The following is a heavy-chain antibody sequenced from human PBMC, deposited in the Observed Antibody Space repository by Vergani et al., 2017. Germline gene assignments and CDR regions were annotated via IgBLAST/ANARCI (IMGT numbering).Heavy chain of an antibody. CDR3: ARGREDFWSGSLSPYYYYYMDV. J-gene: IGHJ6*03. CDR1: GGSISSYY. Sequence: QVQLQESGPGLVKPSETLSLTCTVSGGSISSYYWSWIRQPPGKGLEWIGYIYYSGSTNYNPSLKSRVTISVDTSKNQFSLKLSSVTAADTAVYYCARGREDFWSGSLSPYYYYYMDVWGKGP. CDR2: IYYSGST. D-gene: IGHD3-3*01. V-gene: IGHV4-59*01.